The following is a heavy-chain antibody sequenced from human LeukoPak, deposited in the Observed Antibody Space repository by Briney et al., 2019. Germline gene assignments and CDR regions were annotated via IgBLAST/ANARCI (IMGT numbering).Heavy chain of an antibody. CDR3: ARVGPVENYGSGSDAFDI. Sequence: SETLSLTCTVSGGSISSGDYYWSWIRQPPGKGLEWIGYIYYSGSTYYNPSLKSRVTISVDTSKNQFSLKLSSVTAADTAVYYCARVGPVENYGSGSDAFDIWGQGTMVTVSS. J-gene: IGHJ3*02. CDR2: IYYSGST. V-gene: IGHV4-30-4*01. CDR1: GGSISSGDYY. D-gene: IGHD3-10*01.